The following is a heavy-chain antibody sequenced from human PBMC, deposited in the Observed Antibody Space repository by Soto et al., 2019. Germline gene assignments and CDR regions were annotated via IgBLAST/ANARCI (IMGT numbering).Heavy chain of an antibody. CDR3: ARHTAMASAVYYYGMDV. J-gene: IGHJ6*02. CDR1: GGTFSSYA. V-gene: IGHV1-69*01. CDR2: IIPIFGTA. D-gene: IGHD5-18*01. Sequence: QVQLVQSGAEVKKPGSSVKVSCKASGGTFSSYAISWVRQAPGQGLEWMGGIIPIFGTANYAQKFQGRVTITADESTSTAYMELSSLRSEDTAVYYCARHTAMASAVYYYGMDVWGQGTTVTVSS.